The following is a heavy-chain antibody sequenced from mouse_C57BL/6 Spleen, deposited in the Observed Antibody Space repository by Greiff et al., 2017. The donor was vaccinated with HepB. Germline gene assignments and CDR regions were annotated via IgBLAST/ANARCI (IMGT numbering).Heavy chain of an antibody. CDR2: ISNGGGST. CDR3: ARVGRWYFDV. Sequence: EVKVVESGGGLVQPGGSLKLSCAASGFTFSDYYMYWVRQTPEKRLEWVAYISNGGGSTYYPDTVKGRFTISRDNAKNTLYLQMSRLKSEDTAMYYCARVGRWYFDVWGTGTTVTVSS. J-gene: IGHJ1*03. CDR1: GFTFSDYY. D-gene: IGHD4-1*01. V-gene: IGHV5-12*01.